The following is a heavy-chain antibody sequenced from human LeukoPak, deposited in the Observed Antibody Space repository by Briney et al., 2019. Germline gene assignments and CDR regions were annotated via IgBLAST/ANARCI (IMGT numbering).Heavy chain of an antibody. J-gene: IGHJ4*02. CDR3: AKDIGVGGYSYGVFDY. CDR1: GFTSSSYG. CDR2: IRYDGSNK. V-gene: IGHV3-30*02. D-gene: IGHD5-18*01. Sequence: PGGSLRLSCAASGFTSSSYGMHWVRQAPGKGLEWVAFIRYDGSNKYYADSVKGRFTISRDNSKNTLYLQMNSLRAEDTAVYYCAKDIGVGGYSYGVFDYWGQGTLVTVSS.